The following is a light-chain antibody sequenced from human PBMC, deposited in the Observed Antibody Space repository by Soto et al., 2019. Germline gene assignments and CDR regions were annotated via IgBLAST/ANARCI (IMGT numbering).Light chain of an antibody. CDR1: QGISSY. Sequence: DRVTITFRASQGISSYLAWYQQKPGKAPKLLIYAASTLQSGVPSRFSGSGSGTEFTLTISRLQPEDFATYFCQQRNSYRVFGQGTKVDIK. CDR2: AAS. J-gene: IGKJ1*01. V-gene: IGKV1-9*01. CDR3: QQRNSYRV.